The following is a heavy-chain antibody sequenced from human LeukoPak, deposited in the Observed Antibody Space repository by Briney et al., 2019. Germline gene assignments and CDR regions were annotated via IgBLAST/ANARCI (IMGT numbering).Heavy chain of an antibody. CDR3: ARDPAMLRTFDY. D-gene: IGHD3-16*01. V-gene: IGHV4-39*07. Sequence: SSETLSLTCTVSGGSISSSSYFWGWIRQPPGKGLEWIGTINNVGSTYHNPSLKSRLTISVDASKNQFSLKLTSVTAADTALYYCARDPAMLRTFDYWGQGTLVTVSS. J-gene: IGHJ4*02. CDR2: INNVGST. CDR1: GGSISSSSYF.